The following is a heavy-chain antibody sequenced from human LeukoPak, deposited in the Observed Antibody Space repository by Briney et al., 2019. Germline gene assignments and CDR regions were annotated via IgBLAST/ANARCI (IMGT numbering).Heavy chain of an antibody. CDR1: GYTFSSYD. J-gene: IGHJ4*02. Sequence: ASVKVFWKASGYTFSSYDINWGRQATGQGPEWMGWMNPITGNTGHPQKFQGRVTMTRDSSINTAYMDLTNLRSDDTAVYYCARGQSGRRFLADYWGQGTLVTVSS. D-gene: IGHD3-3*01. V-gene: IGHV1-8*01. CDR2: MNPITGNT. CDR3: ARGQSGRRFLADY.